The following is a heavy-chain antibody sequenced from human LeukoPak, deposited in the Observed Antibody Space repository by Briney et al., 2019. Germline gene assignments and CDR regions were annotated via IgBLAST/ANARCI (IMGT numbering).Heavy chain of an antibody. Sequence: QTGGSLRLSCAASGFTFSSYAMSWVRQAPGKGLEWVSAISGSGGSTYYADSVKGRFTISRDNSKNTLYLQMNSLRAEDTAVYYRAKGDDSSGYYYGNWFDPWGQGTLVTVSS. V-gene: IGHV3-23*01. J-gene: IGHJ5*02. CDR3: AKGDDSSGYYYGNWFDP. CDR1: GFTFSSYA. D-gene: IGHD3-22*01. CDR2: ISGSGGST.